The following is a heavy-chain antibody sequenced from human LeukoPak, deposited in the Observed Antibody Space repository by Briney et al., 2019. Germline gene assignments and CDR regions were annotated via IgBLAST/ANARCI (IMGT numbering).Heavy chain of an antibody. Sequence: PSETLSLTCTVSGGSISSHFWSWIRQPPGKGLEWSAYIYYSGSTDYNPSLKSRVTISVDTSKNQFSLKLSSVTAADTAVYYCARQTMTTADAFDIWGQGTMVTVSS. D-gene: IGHD4-17*01. V-gene: IGHV4-59*08. J-gene: IGHJ3*02. CDR1: GGSISSHF. CDR2: IYYSGST. CDR3: ARQTMTTADAFDI.